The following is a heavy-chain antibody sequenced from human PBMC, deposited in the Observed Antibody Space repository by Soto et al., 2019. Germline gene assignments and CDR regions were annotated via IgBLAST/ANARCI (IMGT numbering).Heavy chain of an antibody. CDR3: AALGYCSSTSCYAHDY. D-gene: IGHD2-2*01. CDR2: ISAYNGNT. V-gene: IGHV1-18*01. J-gene: IGHJ4*02. Sequence: GASVKVSCKASRYTFTSYGMSWVRQAPEQGLEWMGWISAYNGNTNYAQKLQGRVTMTTDTSTSTAYMELRSLRSDDTAVYYCAALGYCSSTSCYAHDYWGQGTLVTVSS. CDR1: RYTFTSYG.